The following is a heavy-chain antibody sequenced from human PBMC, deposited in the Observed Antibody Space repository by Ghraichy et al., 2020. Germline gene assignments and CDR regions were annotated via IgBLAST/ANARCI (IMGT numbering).Heavy chain of an antibody. D-gene: IGHD4-17*01. CDR2: INHSGST. CDR1: GGSFSGYY. V-gene: IGHV4-34*01. J-gene: IGHJ3*02. Sequence: SETLSLTCAVYGGSFSGYYWSWIRQPPGKGLEWIGEINHSGSTNYNPSLKSRVTISVDTSKNQFPLKLSSVTAADTAVYYCAREGGREDYGDFDIWGQGTMVTVSS. CDR3: AREGGREDYGDFDI.